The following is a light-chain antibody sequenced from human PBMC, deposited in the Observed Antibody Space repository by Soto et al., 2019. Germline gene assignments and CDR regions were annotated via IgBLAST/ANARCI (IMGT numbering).Light chain of an antibody. CDR1: SSDVGGYTY. V-gene: IGLV2-8*01. J-gene: IGLJ1*01. CDR3: SSYAGSNTNYV. CDR2: EVN. Sequence: QSALTQPPSASGSPGQSVTISCTGTSSDVGGYTYVSWYQQHPGKAPKLMIYEVNKRPSGVPDRFSGSKSGNTASLTVSGLQAEDEADYYCSSYAGSNTNYVFGTGTKVTVL.